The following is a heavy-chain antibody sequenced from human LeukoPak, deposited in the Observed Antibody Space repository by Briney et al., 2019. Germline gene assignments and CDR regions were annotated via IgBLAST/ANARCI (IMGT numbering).Heavy chain of an antibody. CDR3: ARSEATPFKESGTYSDFDY. V-gene: IGHV3-72*01. CDR1: GFILSDHY. D-gene: IGHD1-26*01. J-gene: IGHJ4*02. CDR2: TRNKANSYTT. Sequence: AGGSLRLSCAASGFILSDHYMDWVRQAPGKGLEWVGRTRNKANSYTTEYATSVKGRFTISRDDSKNSLYLQMNSLKTEDTAVYYCARSEATPFKESGTYSDFDYWGQGTLVTVSS.